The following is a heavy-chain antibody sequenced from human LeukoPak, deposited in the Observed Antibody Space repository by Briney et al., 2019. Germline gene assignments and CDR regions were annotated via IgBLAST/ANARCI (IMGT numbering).Heavy chain of an antibody. V-gene: IGHV4-59*02. CDR3: VRDSRYGSGWFEDGLDF. CDR1: GDSVRSYY. D-gene: IGHD6-13*01. Sequence: SETLSLTCTVSGDSVRSYYWSWIRQPPGQGLEWLGHINDRGSTNYNPSLQGRVTISIDTSKNQFSLKVNSVTAADTAVYYCVRDSRYGSGWFEDGLDFWGQGTTVTVSS. J-gene: IGHJ6*02. CDR2: INDRGST.